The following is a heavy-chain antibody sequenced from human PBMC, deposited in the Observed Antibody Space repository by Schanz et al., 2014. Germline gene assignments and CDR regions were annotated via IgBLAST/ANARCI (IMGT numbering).Heavy chain of an antibody. CDR3: ARVVRYSGYVRHWFFDL. CDR2: MIGSGSSV. D-gene: IGHD5-12*01. V-gene: IGHV3-23*01. J-gene: IGHJ2*01. CDR1: GFTFFGSFA. Sequence: EVQLLESGGGLVQPGGSLRLSCVASGFTFFGSFAMSWVRQAPGKGLEWVSRMIGSGSSVFYADSVKGRFTISRDNLKNTVYLQMNSLRAGDTAIYYCARVVRYSGYVRHWFFDLWGRGTSVTVSS.